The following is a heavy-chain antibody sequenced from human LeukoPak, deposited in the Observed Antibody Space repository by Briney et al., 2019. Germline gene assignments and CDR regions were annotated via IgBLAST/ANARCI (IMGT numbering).Heavy chain of an antibody. Sequence: GGSLRLSCEASEFTFSEAWMSWVRKAPGKGLEWVGRIKGKSDGGTIDYAAPVKGRFTISRDDSKNTVYLQMNSLKTEDTAVYYCTTDSVGTTLVHFDYWGQGTLVTVSS. CDR2: IKGKSDGGTI. CDR1: EFTFSEAW. V-gene: IGHV3-15*01. CDR3: TTDSVGTTLVHFDY. J-gene: IGHJ4*02. D-gene: IGHD1-1*01.